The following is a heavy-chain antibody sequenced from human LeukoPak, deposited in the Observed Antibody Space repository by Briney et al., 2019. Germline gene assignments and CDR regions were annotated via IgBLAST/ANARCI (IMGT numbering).Heavy chain of an antibody. J-gene: IGHJ5*02. CDR2: VSTSLTT. CDR1: GVSTSSGY. V-gene: IGHV4-4*07. CDR3: ARGYGSGSYSA. D-gene: IGHD3-10*01. Sequence: SETLSLTCTVSGVSTSSGYWSWIRQPAGKGLEWLGRVSTSLTTYYNPSLKSRVTMSLDTSENQFFVKLTSVTAADTAVYYCARGYGSGSYSAWGQGTLVTVSS.